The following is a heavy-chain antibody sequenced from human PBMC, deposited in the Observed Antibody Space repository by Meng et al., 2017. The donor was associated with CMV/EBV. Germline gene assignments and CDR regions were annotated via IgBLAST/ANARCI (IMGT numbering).Heavy chain of an antibody. CDR2: IYSGGST. J-gene: IGHJ4*02. D-gene: IGHD6-19*01. CDR1: GFTVSSNY. V-gene: IGHV3-53*01. CDR3: AKDQWDY. Sequence: GESLKISCAASGFTVSSNYMSWVRQAPGKGLEWVSVIYSGGSTYYADSVKGRFTISRDNSKNTLYLQMNSLRAEDTAVYYCAKDQWDYWGQGTLVTVSS.